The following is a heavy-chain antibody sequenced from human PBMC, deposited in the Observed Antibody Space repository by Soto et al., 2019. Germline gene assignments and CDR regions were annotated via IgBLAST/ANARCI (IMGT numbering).Heavy chain of an antibody. CDR3: AREDSIIIPAVSDF. Sequence: GGSLRLSCVVSGFTFNNYGINWVRQAPGKGLEWVSTVSKSDYTYYSDSVKGRFTISRDNAKNSVSLQMNTLRAEDTAVYYCAREDSIIIPAVSDFWGQGTLVTVSS. CDR1: GFTFNNYG. D-gene: IGHD2-2*01. CDR2: VSKSDYT. J-gene: IGHJ4*02. V-gene: IGHV3-21*01.